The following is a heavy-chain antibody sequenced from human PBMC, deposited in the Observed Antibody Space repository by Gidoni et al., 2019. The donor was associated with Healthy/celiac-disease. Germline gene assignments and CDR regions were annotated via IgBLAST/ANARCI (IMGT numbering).Heavy chain of an antibody. CDR3: ASRLAGPGYCSSTSCSKPFDY. J-gene: IGHJ4*02. CDR2: INHSGST. D-gene: IGHD2-2*01. V-gene: IGHV4-34*01. Sequence: QVQLQQWGAGLLKPSETLSLTCAVYGGSFSGYYWSWIRQPPGKGLEWIGEINHSGSTNYNPSLKSRVTISVDTSKNQFSLKLSSVTAADTAVYYCASRLAGPGYCSSTSCSKPFDYWGQGTLVTVSS. CDR1: GGSFSGYY.